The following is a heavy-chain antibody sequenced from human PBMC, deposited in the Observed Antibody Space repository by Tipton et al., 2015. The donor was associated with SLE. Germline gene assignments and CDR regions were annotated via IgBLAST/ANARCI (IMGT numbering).Heavy chain of an antibody. CDR3: ARAAGAREGFDY. V-gene: IGHV4-39*07. CDR2: IYYSGST. Sequence: TLSLTCTVSGGSISSSSYYWGWIRQPPGMGLEWIGSIYYSGSTYYNPSLKSRVTISVDTSKNQFSLKLSSVTAADTAVYYCARAAGAREGFDYWGQGTLVTVSS. J-gene: IGHJ4*02. D-gene: IGHD1-26*01. CDR1: GGSISSSSYY.